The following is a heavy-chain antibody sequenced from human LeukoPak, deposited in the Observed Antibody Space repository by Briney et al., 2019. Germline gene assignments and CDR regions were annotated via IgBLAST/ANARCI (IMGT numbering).Heavy chain of an antibody. J-gene: IGHJ4*02. V-gene: IGHV1-46*01. CDR3: ARESGDF. CDR2: INPSGSST. Sequence: ASVKVSCKASGYTFTSYYMHWVRQAPGQGLEWMGVINPSGSSTSYAQKFQGRVTMTSDMSTSTVYMELSSLRSEDTAVYYCARESGDFWGQGTLVTVSS. D-gene: IGHD2-21*01. CDR1: GYTFTSYY.